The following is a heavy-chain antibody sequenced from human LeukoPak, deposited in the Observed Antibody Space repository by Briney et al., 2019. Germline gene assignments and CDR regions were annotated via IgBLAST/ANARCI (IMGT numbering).Heavy chain of an antibody. J-gene: IGHJ6*03. CDR3: ARGRIGFLNYYMDV. V-gene: IGHV1-8*01. D-gene: IGHD1-14*01. CDR1: GYTFTSYD. CDR2: MNPNSGKT. Sequence: ASVKVSCKASGYTFTSYDINWVRQATGQGLEWMGWMNPNSGKTGYAQKFQGRVTMTRNTSISTAYMELSSLRSEDTAVYYCARGRIGFLNYYMDVWGKGTTVTISS.